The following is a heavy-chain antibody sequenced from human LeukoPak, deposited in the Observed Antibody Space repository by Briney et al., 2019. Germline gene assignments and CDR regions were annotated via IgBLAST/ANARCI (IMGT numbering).Heavy chain of an antibody. CDR1: GGSISSSSYY. J-gene: IGHJ5*02. CDR2: IYYSGST. D-gene: IGHD2-2*01. CDR3: AREADIVVVPAAPEENWFDP. V-gene: IGHV4-39*07. Sequence: SETLSLTCTVSGGSISSSSYYWGWIRQPPGKGLEWIGSIYYSGSTCYNPSLKSRVTISVDTSKNQFSLKLSSVTAADTAVYYCAREADIVVVPAAPEENWFDPWGQGTLVTVSS.